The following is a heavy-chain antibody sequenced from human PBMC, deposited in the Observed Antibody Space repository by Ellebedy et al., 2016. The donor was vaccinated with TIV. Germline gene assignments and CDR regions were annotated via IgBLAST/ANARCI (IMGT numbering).Heavy chain of an antibody. CDR3: AKSDCSYITCYVIDY. J-gene: IGHJ4*02. CDR1: GFTFSSYA. D-gene: IGHD2-2*01. V-gene: IGHV3-23*01. CDR2: ISGSGDTT. Sequence: PGGSLRLSCAASGFTFSSYAMNWVRQAPGKGLEWVSAISGSGDTTYYADSVKGRFTISRDNSQDTVHLQMNSLRAEDTAVYYCAKSDCSYITCYVIDYWGQGTLVTVSS.